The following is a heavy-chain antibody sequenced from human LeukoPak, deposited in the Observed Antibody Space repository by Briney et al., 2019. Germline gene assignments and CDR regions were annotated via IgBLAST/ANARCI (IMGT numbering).Heavy chain of an antibody. CDR2: ISGGGGST. Sequence: GGSLRLSCAAPGFTFSSYAMSWVRQAPEKGLEWVSTISGGGGSTYYADSVKGRFTISRDNSKNTLYLQMNSLRAENTAVYYCAPKGWFGETSNWFDPWGQGTLVTVSS. J-gene: IGHJ5*02. D-gene: IGHD3-10*01. V-gene: IGHV3-23*01. CDR3: APKGWFGETSNWFDP. CDR1: GFTFSSYA.